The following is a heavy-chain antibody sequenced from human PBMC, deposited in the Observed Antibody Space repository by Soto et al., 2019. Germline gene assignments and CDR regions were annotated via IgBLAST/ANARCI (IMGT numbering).Heavy chain of an antibody. V-gene: IGHV1-2*04. CDR2: INPNSGGT. CDR1: GYTFTGYY. Sequence: SVKVSCKASGYTFTGYYMHWVRQAPGQWLEWMGWINPNSGGTNYAQKFQGWFTMTRDTSISTAYMELSRLRSDDTAVYYCARTRFGELASWGQGTLVTVSS. CDR3: ARTRFGELAS. J-gene: IGHJ5*02. D-gene: IGHD3-10*01.